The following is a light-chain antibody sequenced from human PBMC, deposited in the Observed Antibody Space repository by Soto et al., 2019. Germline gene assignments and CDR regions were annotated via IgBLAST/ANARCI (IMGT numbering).Light chain of an antibody. J-gene: IGKJ4*01. CDR2: GTS. CDR3: QQYASSPLLT. Sequence: EIVMTQSPATLSVSPGERPTLSCRASQSVSSNLAWYQQKPGQAPRLXXYGTSSRATGIPDRFSGSGSGTDFTLSISRLEPEDFAVYYCQQYASSPLLTFGGGTKVDIK. CDR1: QSVSSN. V-gene: IGKV3D-15*01.